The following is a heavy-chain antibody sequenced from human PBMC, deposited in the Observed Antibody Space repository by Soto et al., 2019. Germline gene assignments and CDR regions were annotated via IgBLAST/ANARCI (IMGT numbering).Heavy chain of an antibody. CDR2: ISGHGDAT. Sequence: GGSLRLSCAASGFPFTGYAMSWVRQAPGKGLEWVSAISGHGDATFYADSVKGRFTISRDNSKNTLYLHMNSLRAEDTALYYCANSRVSMVRGLIIIPNYWRQGTLVTVSS. CDR3: ANSRVSMVRGLIIIPNY. CDR1: GFPFTGYA. J-gene: IGHJ4*02. D-gene: IGHD3-10*01. V-gene: IGHV3-23*01.